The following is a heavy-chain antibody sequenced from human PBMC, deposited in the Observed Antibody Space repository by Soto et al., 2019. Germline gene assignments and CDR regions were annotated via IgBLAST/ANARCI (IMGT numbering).Heavy chain of an antibody. J-gene: IGHJ6*03. CDR3: ARIQTIGGRPYLDV. CDR2: IDWDDDK. Sequence: SGPTLVNPTQTLTLTCTFSGFSLSTSGMCVSWIRQPPGKALEWLARIDWDDDKHYTTSLKTRLTISKDTSKNQVVLTMTNMDPVDTATYYCARIQTIGGRPYLDVWGTGTTVTVSS. V-gene: IGHV2-70*11. CDR1: GFSLSTSGMC. D-gene: IGHD6-6*01.